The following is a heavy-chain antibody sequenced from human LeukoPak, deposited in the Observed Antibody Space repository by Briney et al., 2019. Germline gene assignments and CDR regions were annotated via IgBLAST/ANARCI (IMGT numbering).Heavy chain of an antibody. J-gene: IGHJ4*02. V-gene: IGHV4-39*01. CDR3: ARGRYGGKLIDY. Sequence: PETLSLTCTVSGGSISSSSYYWGWIRQPPGKGLEWIGSIYYSGSTYYNPSLKSRVTISVDTSKNQFSLKLSSVTAADTAVYYCARGRYGGKLIDYWGQGTLVTVSS. D-gene: IGHD2-15*01. CDR2: IYYSGST. CDR1: GGSISSSSYY.